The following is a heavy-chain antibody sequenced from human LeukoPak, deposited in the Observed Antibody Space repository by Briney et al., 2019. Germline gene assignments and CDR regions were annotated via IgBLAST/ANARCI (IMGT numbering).Heavy chain of an antibody. V-gene: IGHV1-8*01. CDR3: ARGQVAEYFGELSHWSGP. D-gene: IGHD3-10*01. CDR2: MNPNSGNT. J-gene: IGHJ5*02. Sequence: ASVKVSCKASGYTFTSYDINWVRQATGQGLEWMGWMNPNSGNTGYAQKFQGRVTMTRNTSISTAYMELSSLRSEDTAVYYCARGQVAEYFGELSHWSGPWGRGTLVTVSS. CDR1: GYTFTSYD.